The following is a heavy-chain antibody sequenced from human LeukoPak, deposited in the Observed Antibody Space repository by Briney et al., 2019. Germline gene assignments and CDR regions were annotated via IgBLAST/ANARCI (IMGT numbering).Heavy chain of an antibody. CDR2: VRQDGNEK. CDR1: GFTSSNYW. D-gene: IGHD6-6*01. CDR3: ARDHEISSSAEDY. Sequence: GGSLRLSCAASGFTSSNYWMSWVRQAPGEGLGWVANVRQDGNEKYYVESVKGRFTISRDNAKNSLYLQMNSLRADDTAVYYCARDHEISSSAEDYWGQGTLVTVSS. V-gene: IGHV3-7*01. J-gene: IGHJ4*02.